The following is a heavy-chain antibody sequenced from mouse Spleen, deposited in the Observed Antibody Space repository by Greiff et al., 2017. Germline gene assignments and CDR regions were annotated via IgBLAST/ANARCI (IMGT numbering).Heavy chain of an antibody. CDR1: GFTFSSFG. V-gene: IGHV5-17*02. D-gene: IGHD2-3*01. J-gene: IGHJ4*01. Sequence: EVKLVESGGGLVQPGGSRKLSCAASGFTFSSFGMHWVRQAPEKGLEWVAYISSGSSTIYYADTVKGRFTISRDNPKNTLFLQMTSLRSEDTAMYYCARGDDGYPYYYAMDYWGQGTSVTVSS. CDR3: ARGDDGYPYYYAMDY. CDR2: ISSGSSTI.